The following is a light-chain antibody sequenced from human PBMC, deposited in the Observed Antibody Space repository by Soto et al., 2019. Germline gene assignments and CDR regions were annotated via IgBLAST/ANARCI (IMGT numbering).Light chain of an antibody. CDR1: NSDVGGYDY. J-gene: IGLJ1*01. CDR3: SSYSISTAYL. CDR2: EVN. V-gene: IGLV2-14*01. Sequence: QSALTQPASVAGSPGQAITISCTGTNSDVGGYDYVSWYQLHPGKAPKLMVFEVNNRPSGVSYRFSGSKSGNTASLTISGLQAEDEAEYFCSSYSISTAYLFGTGTKVTVL.